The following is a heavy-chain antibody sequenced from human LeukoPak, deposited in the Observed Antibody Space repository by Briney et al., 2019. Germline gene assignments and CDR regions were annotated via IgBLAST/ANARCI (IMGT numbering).Heavy chain of an antibody. CDR1: GFTFSSHG. J-gene: IGHJ4*02. CDR2: ISYNSNYI. V-gene: IGHV3-21*01. Sequence: GGSLRLSCAGSGFTFSSHGMNWVRQAPGKGLEWVSFISYNSNYIFYADSVKGRFTISRDNAKNSLYLQMNSLRAEDTAVYYCARAVGRSWPQTPLENWGQGTLVTVSS. D-gene: IGHD6-13*01. CDR3: ARAVGRSWPQTPLEN.